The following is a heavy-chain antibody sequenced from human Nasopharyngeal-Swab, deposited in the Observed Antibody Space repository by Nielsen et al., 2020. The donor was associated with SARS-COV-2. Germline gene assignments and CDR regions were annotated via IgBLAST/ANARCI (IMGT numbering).Heavy chain of an antibody. CDR1: GGSISSYY. D-gene: IGHD5-18*01. CDR3: ARDGGGYTGWFDP. J-gene: IGHJ5*02. V-gene: IGHV4-4*08. CDR2: IYTSGST. Sequence: GSLRLSCTVSGGSISSYYWSWIRQPPGKGLEWIGYIYTSGSTNYNPSLKSRVTMSVDTSKNQFSLKLSSVTAADTAVYYCARDGGGYTGWFDPWGQGTLVTVSS.